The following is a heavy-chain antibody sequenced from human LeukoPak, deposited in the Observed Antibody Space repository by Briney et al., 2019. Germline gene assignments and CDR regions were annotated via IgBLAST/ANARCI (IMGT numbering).Heavy chain of an antibody. CDR1: GFTFSSYS. Sequence: GGSLRLCCAASGFTFSSYSMNWVRQAPGKGLEWVSSISSSSSDIYYADSVKGRFTISRDNAKNSLYLQMNSLRAEVTAVYYCARSRYYGSKNDAFDIWGQGTMVTVSS. D-gene: IGHD3-10*01. J-gene: IGHJ3*02. CDR2: ISSSSSDI. CDR3: ARSRYYGSKNDAFDI. V-gene: IGHV3-21*01.